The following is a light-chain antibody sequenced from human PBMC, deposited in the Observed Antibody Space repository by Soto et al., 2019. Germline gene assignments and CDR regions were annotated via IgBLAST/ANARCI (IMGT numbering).Light chain of an antibody. Sequence: DVVMTQSPLSLSVTPGQPASISCKSSQSLLDSDGKTYLDWYLQRPGQPPQLLIYEVSNRFSGVSDRFSGSGSGTDFTLKISRVEAEDVGIYYCMQRTQLLITFCPGTKVEIK. CDR1: QSLLDSDGKTY. V-gene: IGKV2D-29*01. CDR3: MQRTQLLIT. J-gene: IGKJ3*01. CDR2: EVS.